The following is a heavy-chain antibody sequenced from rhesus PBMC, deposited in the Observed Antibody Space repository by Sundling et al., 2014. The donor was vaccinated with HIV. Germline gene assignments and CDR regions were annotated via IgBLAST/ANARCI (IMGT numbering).Heavy chain of an antibody. Sequence: QVQLQESGPGLVKPSETLSLTCTVSGASISTYWWSWIRQPPGKGLEWIGEINANSGSTNYNPSLKSRVTISRDTSKNQFSLKLSSVTAADTAVYYCAMPXPITLDTATVDSWGQGVLVTVSS. J-gene: IGHJ4*01. CDR3: AMPXPITLDTATVDS. D-gene: IGHD5-12*01. CDR2: INANSGST. V-gene: IGHV4-80*01. CDR1: GASISTYW.